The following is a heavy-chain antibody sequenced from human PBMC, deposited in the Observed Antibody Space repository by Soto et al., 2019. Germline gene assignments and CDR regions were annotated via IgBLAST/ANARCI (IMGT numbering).Heavy chain of an antibody. D-gene: IGHD2-8*01. J-gene: IGHJ4*02. CDR3: ARTYFTTSECYSTKFDF. V-gene: IGHV1-18*01. CDR1: GYTFTNYG. Sequence: QIQLVQSGGEVRKPGASVKVSCKASGYTFTNYGLSWVRQAPGQGLEWMGGISGYNGNTKYAQRFQGRVTMTTDTSTSTAYMELRSLRPYDTAVFYCARTYFTTSECYSTKFDFWGQRTLVTESS. CDR2: ISGYNGNT.